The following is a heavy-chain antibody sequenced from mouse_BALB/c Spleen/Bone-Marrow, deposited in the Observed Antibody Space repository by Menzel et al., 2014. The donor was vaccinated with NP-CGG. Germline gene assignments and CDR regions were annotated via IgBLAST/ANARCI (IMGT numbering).Heavy chain of an antibody. Sequence: EVQLVESGGGLVQPGGSLRLSCATSGFTFTDYYMNWVRQPPGKALEWLGFIRNKANGYTTEYSASVKGRFTISRDNSQSILYLQMNTLRVEDSATYYCARDMGGILLDYWGQGTTLTVSS. V-gene: IGHV7-3*02. J-gene: IGHJ2*01. CDR1: GFTFTDYY. D-gene: IGHD4-1*01. CDR2: IRNKANGYTT. CDR3: ARDMGGILLDY.